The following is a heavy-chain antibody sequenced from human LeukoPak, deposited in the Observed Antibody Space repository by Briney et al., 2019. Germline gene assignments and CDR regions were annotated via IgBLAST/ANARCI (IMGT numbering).Heavy chain of an antibody. J-gene: IGHJ6*03. V-gene: IGHV4-61*02. D-gene: IGHD3-3*01. CDR1: GGSISSGSYY. CDR3: ARADRFLGYYYYMDV. CDR2: IYTSGST. Sequence: SETLSLTCTVSGGSISSGSYYWSWIRQPAGKGLEWIGRIYTSGSTNYNPSLKSRVTISVDTSKNQFSLKLSSVTAADTAVYYCARADRFLGYYYYMDVWGKGTTVTVS.